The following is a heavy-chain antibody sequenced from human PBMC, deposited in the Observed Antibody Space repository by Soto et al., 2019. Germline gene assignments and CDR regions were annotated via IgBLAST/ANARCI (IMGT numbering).Heavy chain of an antibody. D-gene: IGHD3-22*01. V-gene: IGHV4-34*01. CDR2: INHSGST. CDR1: GGSFSGYY. CDR3: ARRGYYFDSSGYYHPQFYY. Sequence: PSETLSLTCAVYGGSFSGYYWSWIRQPPGKGLEWIGEINHSGSTNYNPSLKSRVTISVDTSKNQFSLKLSSVTAADTAVYYCARRGYYFDSSGYYHPQFYYWGQGTLVTVSS. J-gene: IGHJ4*02.